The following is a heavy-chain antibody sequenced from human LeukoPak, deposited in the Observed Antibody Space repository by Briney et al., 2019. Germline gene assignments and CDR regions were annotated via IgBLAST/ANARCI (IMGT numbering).Heavy chain of an antibody. D-gene: IGHD6-13*01. CDR1: GGTFSSYA. CDR2: IIPIFGTA. Sequence: KISCKGSGGTFSSYAISWVRQAPGQGLEWMGGIIPIFGTANYAQKFQGRVTITADESTSTAYMELSSLRSEDTAVYYCARDSAAGTGNWFDPWGQGTLVTVSS. J-gene: IGHJ5*02. V-gene: IGHV1-69*01. CDR3: ARDSAAGTGNWFDP.